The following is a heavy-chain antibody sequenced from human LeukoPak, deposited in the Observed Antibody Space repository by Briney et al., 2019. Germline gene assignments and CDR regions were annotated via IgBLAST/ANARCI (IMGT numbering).Heavy chain of an antibody. V-gene: IGHV3-23*01. CDR2: ISGSGGST. CDR3: AKDGSLGYCSSTSCYGERA. CDR1: GFTFSSYA. J-gene: IGHJ5*02. D-gene: IGHD2-2*01. Sequence: GGSLRLSCAASGFTFSSYAMSWVRQAPGKGQEWVSAISGSGGSTYYADSVKGRFTISRDNSKNTLYLQMNSLRAEDTAVYYCAKDGSLGYCSSTSCYGERAWGQGTLVTVSS.